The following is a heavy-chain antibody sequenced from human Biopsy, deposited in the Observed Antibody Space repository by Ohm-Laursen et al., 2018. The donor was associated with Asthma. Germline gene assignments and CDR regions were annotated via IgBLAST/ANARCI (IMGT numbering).Heavy chain of an antibody. J-gene: IGHJ4*02. D-gene: IGHD6-19*01. CDR3: ARGDSSGWSHYYFDY. CDR1: GFTVSRDH. CDR2: IYSGGTS. Sequence: SLRLSCSASGFTVSRDHMFWVRQAPGKGPEWVSVIYSGGTSHTADSVRGRFTTSRDFSKNTLHLQMHSLRVEDTAVYYCARGDSSGWSHYYFDYWGQGTLVTVSS. V-gene: IGHV3-53*01.